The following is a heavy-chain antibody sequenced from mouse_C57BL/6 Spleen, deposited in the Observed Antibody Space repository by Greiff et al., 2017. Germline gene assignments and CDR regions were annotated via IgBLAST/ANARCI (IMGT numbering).Heavy chain of an antibody. V-gene: IGHV3-6*01. J-gene: IGHJ4*01. CDR2: ISYDGSN. CDR1: GYSITSGYY. CDR3: ARSTGTKVYYAMDY. D-gene: IGHD4-1*02. Sequence: DVQLQESGPGLVKPSQSLSLTCSVTGYSITSGYYWNWIRQFPGNKLEWMGYISYDGSNNYNPSLKNRISITRDTSKNQFFLKLNSVTTEDTATYYCARSTGTKVYYAMDYWGQGTSVTVSS.